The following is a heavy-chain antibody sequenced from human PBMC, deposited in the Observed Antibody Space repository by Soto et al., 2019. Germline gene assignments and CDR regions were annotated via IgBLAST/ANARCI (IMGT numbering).Heavy chain of an antibody. Sequence: SETLSLTCSVSGGSIRSYYWSWIRQSPEKGLEWIGYFYHSGNSNYNPSLKSRVTISFDTSKNQLSLSLRSVTAADTAVYFCARISSVDPYGYVNGGLDVWGQGTTVSVSS. D-gene: IGHD5-18*01. CDR1: GGSIRSYY. J-gene: IGHJ6*02. CDR2: FYHSGNS. V-gene: IGHV4-59*01. CDR3: ARISSVDPYGYVNGGLDV.